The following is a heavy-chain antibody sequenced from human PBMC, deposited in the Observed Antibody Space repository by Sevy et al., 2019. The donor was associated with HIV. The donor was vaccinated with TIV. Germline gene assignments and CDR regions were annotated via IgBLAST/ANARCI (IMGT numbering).Heavy chain of an antibody. CDR3: AREYYGSGSYEDFHP. CDR1: GFTFSSYS. J-gene: IGHJ5*02. Sequence: GGSLRLSCAASGFTFSSYSMNWVRQAPGKGLEWVSYISSSSSTIYYADSVKGRFTISRDNAKNSLYLQMNSLRDEDTAVYYCAREYYGSGSYEDFHPWGQGTLVTVSS. CDR2: ISSSSSTI. V-gene: IGHV3-48*02. D-gene: IGHD3-10*01.